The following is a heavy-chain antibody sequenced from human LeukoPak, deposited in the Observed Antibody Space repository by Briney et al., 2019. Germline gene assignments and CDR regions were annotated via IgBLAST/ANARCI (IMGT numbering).Heavy chain of an antibody. Sequence: SETLSPTCTVSGGSVSSGSYYWSWIRQPPGKGLEWIGYIYYSGSTNYNPSLKSRVTISVDTSKNQFSLKLSSVTAADTAVYYCARDPRRVYSSSWFDDYWGQGTLVTVSS. D-gene: IGHD6-13*01. CDR1: GGSVSSGSYY. J-gene: IGHJ4*02. CDR2: IYYSGST. CDR3: ARDPRRVYSSSWFDDY. V-gene: IGHV4-61*01.